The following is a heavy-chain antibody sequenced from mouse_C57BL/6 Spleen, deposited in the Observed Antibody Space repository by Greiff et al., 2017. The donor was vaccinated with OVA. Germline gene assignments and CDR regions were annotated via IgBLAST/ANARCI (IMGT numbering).Heavy chain of an antibody. J-gene: IGHJ2*01. CDR3: TRKGLITTVVAPEYFDY. V-gene: IGHV1-15*01. Sequence: QVQLKQSGAELVRPGASVTLSCKASGYTFTDYEMHWVKQTPVHGLEWIGAIDPETGGTAYNQKFKGKAILTADKSSSTADMELRSLTSEDSAVYYCTRKGLITTVVAPEYFDYWGQGTTLTVSS. CDR1: GYTFTDYE. D-gene: IGHD1-1*01. CDR2: IDPETGGT.